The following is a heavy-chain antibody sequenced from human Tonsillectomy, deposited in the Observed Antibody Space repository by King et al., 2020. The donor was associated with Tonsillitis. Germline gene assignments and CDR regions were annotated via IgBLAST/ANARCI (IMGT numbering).Heavy chain of an antibody. V-gene: IGHV3-49*04. CDR2: IRSKPYGGTT. J-gene: IGHJ4*02. D-gene: IGHD3-22*01. CDR1: GFNFRDYP. Sequence: VQLVESGGGLVQPGRSLRLSCTVFGFNFRDYPMSWVRQAPGKGLEWVGLIRSKPYGGTTEYAASVKGRFTISRDDSKSIAYLQMNSLKTEDRGVYFCARYDSSGYYSQLFDYWGQGTLVTVSS. CDR3: ARYDSSGYYSQLFDY.